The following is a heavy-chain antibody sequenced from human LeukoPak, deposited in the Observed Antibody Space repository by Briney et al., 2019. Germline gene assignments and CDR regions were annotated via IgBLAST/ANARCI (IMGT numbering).Heavy chain of an antibody. Sequence: SVKVSCKASGGTFSSYAISWVRQAPGQGLEWMGGIIPIFGTANYAQKFQGGVTITADESTSTAYMELSSLRSEDTAVYYCARRGGDRYCSSTSCSYHYYYGMDVWGQGTTVTVSS. CDR1: GGTFSSYA. D-gene: IGHD2-2*01. V-gene: IGHV1-69*13. J-gene: IGHJ6*02. CDR3: ARRGGDRYCSSTSCSYHYYYGMDV. CDR2: IIPIFGTA.